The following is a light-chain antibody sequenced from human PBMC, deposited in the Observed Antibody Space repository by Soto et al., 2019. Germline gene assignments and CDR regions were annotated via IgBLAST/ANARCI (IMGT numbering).Light chain of an antibody. J-gene: IGLJ2*01. CDR3: SSYTSSFTLA. Sequence: SVLTQPASVSGSPGQSITISCTGTSSDVGGYRYVSWYQQHPGKAPKVMIYDVSNRPSGVSNRFSGSKSGNTASLTISGLQAEDEADYYCSSYTSSFTLALGGGTKVTVL. V-gene: IGLV2-14*01. CDR1: SSDVGGYRY. CDR2: DVS.